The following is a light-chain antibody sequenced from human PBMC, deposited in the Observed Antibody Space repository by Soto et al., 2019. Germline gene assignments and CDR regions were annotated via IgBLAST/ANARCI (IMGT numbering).Light chain of an antibody. CDR1: QTVYNN. CDR2: GAS. Sequence: EIVMTQSPATLSVSPGERATLSCRASQTVYNNLAWYQQKPGPPPRLLIYGASARATGIPARFSGSGSGTEFTLTISSLQSEDFAVYYCQQYSNWPLTFGGGTKVEIK. J-gene: IGKJ4*01. V-gene: IGKV3-15*01. CDR3: QQYSNWPLT.